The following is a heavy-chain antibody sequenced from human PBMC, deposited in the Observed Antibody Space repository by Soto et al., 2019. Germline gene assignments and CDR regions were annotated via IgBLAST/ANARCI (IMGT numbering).Heavy chain of an antibody. V-gene: IGHV1-18*04. CDR2: ISAYNGNT. CDR1: GYTFTSYG. CDR3: AREDYYFWSGYRYYYYYRKAV. J-gene: IGHJ6*02. D-gene: IGHD3-3*01. Sequence: ASVYVSCKAAGYTFTSYGISWVRQAPGQWLELMGWISAYNGNTNYAQKLQGRVTMTTDKSTSKAYMELRSLRSDDTAVYYCAREDYYFWSGYRYYYYYRKAVSGQRTTDIVSS.